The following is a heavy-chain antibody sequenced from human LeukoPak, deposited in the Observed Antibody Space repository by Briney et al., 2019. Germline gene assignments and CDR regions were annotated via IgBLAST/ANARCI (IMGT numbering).Heavy chain of an antibody. CDR2: IYYSGST. CDR3: ARHAGYCTNGVCSPRYYYGMDV. J-gene: IGHJ6*02. CDR1: GGSISSSSYY. V-gene: IGHV4-39*01. Sequence: SETLSLTCTVSGGSISSSSYYWGWIRQPPGKGLEWIGGIYYSGSTYYKPSLKSRVTISVDTSKNQFSLKLTSVTAADTAVYYCARHAGYCTNGVCSPRYYYGMDVWGQGTTVTVSS. D-gene: IGHD2-8*01.